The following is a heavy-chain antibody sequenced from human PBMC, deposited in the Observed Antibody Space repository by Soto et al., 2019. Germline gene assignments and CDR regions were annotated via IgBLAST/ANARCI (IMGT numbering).Heavy chain of an antibody. CDR3: ARSMVRGSLSAFDI. J-gene: IGHJ3*02. D-gene: IGHD3-10*01. CDR1: GFSFDTYA. CDR2: VSNDGGNT. V-gene: IGHV3-30-3*01. Sequence: LRLSCAASGFSFDTYALHWVRQAPGKGLEWVAVVSNDGGNTYYADSVKGRFTISRDNSENTLYLEMNSLKAEDTAVYYCARSMVRGSLSAFDIWGQGTMVTVSS.